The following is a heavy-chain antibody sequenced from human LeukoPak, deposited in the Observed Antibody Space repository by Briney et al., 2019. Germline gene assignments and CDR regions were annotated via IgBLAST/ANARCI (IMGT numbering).Heavy chain of an antibody. CDR1: GGSISSSSYY. J-gene: IGHJ4*02. CDR2: FYYSGST. Sequence: PSETLSLTCTVSGGSISSSSYYWGWIRQPPGKGLEWIGGFYYSGSTYYNPSLKSRVTIYVDTSKNQFSLKLSSVTAADTAVYYYARGRRDGYKLEYFDKWGQGTLVPVSS. V-gene: IGHV4-39*01. CDR3: ARGRRDGYKLEYFDK. D-gene: IGHD5-24*01.